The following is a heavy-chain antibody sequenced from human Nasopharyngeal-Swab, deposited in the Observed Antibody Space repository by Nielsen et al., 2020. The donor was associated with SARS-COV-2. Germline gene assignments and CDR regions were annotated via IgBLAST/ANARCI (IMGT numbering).Heavy chain of an antibody. D-gene: IGHD2-2*01. Sequence: SETLSLTCAVYGGSFSGYYWSWIRQPPGKGLEWIREINHSGSTNYNPSLKSRVTISVDTSKNQFSLKLSSVTAADTAVYYCARGKEYQLLFDAFDIWGQGTMVTVSS. CDR3: ARGKEYQLLFDAFDI. J-gene: IGHJ3*02. CDR2: INHSGST. CDR1: GGSFSGYY. V-gene: IGHV4-34*01.